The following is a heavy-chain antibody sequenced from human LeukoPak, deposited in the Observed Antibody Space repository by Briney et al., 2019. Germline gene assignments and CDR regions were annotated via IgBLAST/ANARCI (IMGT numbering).Heavy chain of an antibody. CDR1: GGSISSYY. Sequence: PSETLSLTCTVSGGSISSYYWSWIRQPPGKGLEWIGYIYYSGSTNYNPSLKSRVTMSVDTSKNQFSLKLSSVTAADTAVYYCARDAVEYSSSSEYYYYYMDVWGKGTTVTVSS. D-gene: IGHD6-6*01. V-gene: IGHV4-59*12. J-gene: IGHJ6*03. CDR3: ARDAVEYSSSSEYYYYYMDV. CDR2: IYYSGST.